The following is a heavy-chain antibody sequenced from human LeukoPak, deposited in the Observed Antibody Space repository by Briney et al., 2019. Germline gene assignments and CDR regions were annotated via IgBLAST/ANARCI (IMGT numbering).Heavy chain of an antibody. Sequence: SETLSLTCTVSGSSISSYYWSWIRQAPGKGLEWIGNIYYIGSTNYNPSLKSRVTISADPSKNQFSLKLSSVTAADTAVYYCARHGGCYSYDYWGQGTLVTVSS. V-gene: IGHV4-59*08. D-gene: IGHD2-15*01. CDR2: IYYIGST. CDR1: GSSISSYY. J-gene: IGHJ4*02. CDR3: ARHGGCYSYDY.